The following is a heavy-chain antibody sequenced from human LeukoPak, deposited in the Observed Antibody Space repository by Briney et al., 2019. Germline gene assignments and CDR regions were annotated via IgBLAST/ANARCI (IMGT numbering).Heavy chain of an antibody. J-gene: IGHJ6*03. V-gene: IGHV1-69*01. Sequence: GAXVXXXCKASGGTFSSYAISWVRQAPGQGLEWMGGIIPIFGTANYAQKFQGRVTITADESTSTAYMELSSLRSEDTAVYYCARGGMSTSPTLDSYYYYMDVWGKGTTVTVSS. D-gene: IGHD2-2*01. CDR3: ARGGMSTSPTLDSYYYYMDV. CDR2: IIPIFGTA. CDR1: GGTFSSYA.